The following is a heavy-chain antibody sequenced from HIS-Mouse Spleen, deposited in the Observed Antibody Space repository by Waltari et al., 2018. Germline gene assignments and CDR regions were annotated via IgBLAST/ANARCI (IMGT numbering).Heavy chain of an antibody. CDR3: ARDLGYSSSSEVWFDP. V-gene: IGHV3-74*01. CDR1: GFTFSSYW. J-gene: IGHJ5*02. CDR2: INSDGSST. D-gene: IGHD6-6*01. Sequence: EVQLVESGGGLVQPGWSLRLYGAASGFTFSSYWMHWVRQAPGKGLVWVSLINSDGSSTSYADSVKGRFTISRDNAKNTLYLQMNSLRAEDTAVYYCARDLGYSSSSEVWFDPWGQGTLVTVSS.